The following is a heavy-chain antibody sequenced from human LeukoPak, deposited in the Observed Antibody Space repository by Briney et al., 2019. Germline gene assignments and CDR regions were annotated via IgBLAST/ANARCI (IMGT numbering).Heavy chain of an antibody. CDR3: AEDLRYSSSWSSGWFDP. CDR2: INPKSGGT. V-gene: IGHV1-2*02. J-gene: IGHJ5*02. D-gene: IGHD6-13*01. CDR1: GYTFTDYY. Sequence: GASVKVSCKASGYTFTDYYLHWVRQAPGQGLQWMGWINPKSGGTNYAQMFQGRVTMTRDTSISTAYMELSRLRSDDTAVYYCAEDLRYSSSWSSGWFDPWGQGTLVTVSS.